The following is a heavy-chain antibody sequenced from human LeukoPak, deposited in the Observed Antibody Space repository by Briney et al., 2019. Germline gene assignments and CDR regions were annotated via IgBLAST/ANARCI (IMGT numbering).Heavy chain of an antibody. CDR2: IRYDGSNK. V-gene: IGHV3-30*02. CDR3: AKDYDILTGYYPNYMDV. CDR1: GFTFSSYG. Sequence: GGSLRLSCAASGFTFSSYGMHWVRQAPGKGLEWVAFIRYDGSNKYYADSVKGRFTISRDNSRNTLYLQMNSLRAEDTAVHYCAKDYDILTGYYPNYMDVWGKGTTVTVSS. J-gene: IGHJ6*03. D-gene: IGHD3-9*01.